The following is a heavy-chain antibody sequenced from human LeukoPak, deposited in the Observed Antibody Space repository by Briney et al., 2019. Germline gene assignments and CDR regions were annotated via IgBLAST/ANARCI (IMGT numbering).Heavy chain of an antibody. J-gene: IGHJ3*02. Sequence: PSETLSLTCTVSGGSISSYYWSWIRQPPGKGLEWVGYIYYSGSTNYNPSLKSRVTISVDTSKNQFSLKLSSVTAADTAVYYWARGTAPAPGSYYDFWSGYPDASDIWGQGAMVTVS. D-gene: IGHD3-3*01. CDR2: IYYSGST. CDR3: ARGTAPAPGSYYDFWSGYPDASDI. CDR1: GGSISSYY. V-gene: IGHV4-59*01.